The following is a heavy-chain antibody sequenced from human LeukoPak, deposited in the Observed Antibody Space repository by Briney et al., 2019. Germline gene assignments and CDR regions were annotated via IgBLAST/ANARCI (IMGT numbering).Heavy chain of an antibody. CDR3: ARGQSTTGTSLDY. D-gene: IGHD1-1*01. V-gene: IGHV1-69*02. CDR1: GGTFSSYT. J-gene: IGHJ4*02. Sequence: ASVKVSCKASGGTFSSYTISWVRQAPGQGLEWMGRIIPILGIANYAQKFQGRVTITADKSTSTAYMELSSLRSEDTAVYYCARGQSTTGTSLDYWGQGTLVTVSS. CDR2: IIPILGIA.